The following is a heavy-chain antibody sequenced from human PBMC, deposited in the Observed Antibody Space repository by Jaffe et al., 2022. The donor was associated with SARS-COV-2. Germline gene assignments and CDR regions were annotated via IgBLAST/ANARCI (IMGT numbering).Heavy chain of an antibody. V-gene: IGHV4-39*01. CDR1: GGSISSSSYY. D-gene: IGHD3-16*01. CDR2: IYYSGST. Sequence: QLQLQESGPGLVKPSETLSLTCTVSGGSISSSSYYWGWIRQPPGKGLEWIGSIYYSGSTYYNPSLKSRVTISVDTSKNQFSLKLSSVTAADTAVYYCARHLPLSDDYYYYGMDVWGQGTTVTVSS. J-gene: IGHJ6*02. CDR3: ARHLPLSDDYYYYGMDV.